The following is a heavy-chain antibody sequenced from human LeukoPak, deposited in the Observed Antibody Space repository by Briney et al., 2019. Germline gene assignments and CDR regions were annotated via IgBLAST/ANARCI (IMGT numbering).Heavy chain of an antibody. CDR3: AKEKGIYSSSPAFDY. CDR1: GFTFSSYG. D-gene: IGHD6-6*01. CDR2: ISYDGSNK. V-gene: IGHV3-30*18. J-gene: IGHJ4*02. Sequence: GGSLRLSCAASGFTFSSYGMHWVRQAPGKGLEWVAVISYDGSNKYYADSVKGRFTISRDNSKNTLYLQMNSLRAEDTAVYSCAKEKGIYSSSPAFDYWGQGTLVTVSS.